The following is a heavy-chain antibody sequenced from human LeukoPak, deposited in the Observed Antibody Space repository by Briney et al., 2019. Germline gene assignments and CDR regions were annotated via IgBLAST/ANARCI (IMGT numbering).Heavy chain of an antibody. Sequence: GGSLRLSCAASAFIFSSYWMYWVRQAPGKGLVWVSRINSDGTSTTYADSVKGRFTISRDNAKNTLCLQMNSLRAEDTAVYYCAREGSSYSMDVWGQGTTVTVSS. J-gene: IGHJ6*02. CDR3: AREGSSYSMDV. CDR1: AFIFSSYW. CDR2: INSDGTST. V-gene: IGHV3-74*01.